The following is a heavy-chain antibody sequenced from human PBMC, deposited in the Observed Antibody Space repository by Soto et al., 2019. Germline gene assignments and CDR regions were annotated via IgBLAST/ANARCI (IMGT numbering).Heavy chain of an antibody. J-gene: IGHJ4*02. V-gene: IGHV4-34*01. CDR2: INHSGST. CDR1: GGSFSGYY. Sequence: QVQLQQWGAGLLKPSETLSLTCAVYGGSFSGYYWSWIRQPPGKGLEWIGEINHSGSTNYNPSLKSRVTTSVDTSRNQLSLKLSSVTAADTAVYYCARSRQRVAVVGTGFDYWGQGTLVTVSS. D-gene: IGHD6-19*01. CDR3: ARSRQRVAVVGTGFDY.